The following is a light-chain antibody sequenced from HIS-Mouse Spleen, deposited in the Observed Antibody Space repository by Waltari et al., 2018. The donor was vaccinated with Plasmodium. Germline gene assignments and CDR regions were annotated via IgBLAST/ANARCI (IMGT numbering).Light chain of an antibody. CDR3: QQNYNTWT. J-gene: IGKJ1*01. Sequence: DIQMTQSPSSLSASVGARVTITCRASQSISSYLNWYQQKPGKAPKLLIYAASSLQSRVPSRFSGSGSGTDFTLTISSLQPEDFATYYCQQNYNTWTFGQGTKVEIK. CDR2: AAS. CDR1: QSISSY. V-gene: IGKV1-39*01.